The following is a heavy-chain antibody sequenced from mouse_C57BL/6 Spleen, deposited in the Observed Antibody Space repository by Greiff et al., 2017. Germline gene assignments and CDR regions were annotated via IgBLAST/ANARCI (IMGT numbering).Heavy chain of an antibody. Sequence: QVQLQQPGAELVKPGASVKLSCKASGYTFTNYWMHWVKQRPGRGLEWIGRIDPNSGGTKYSEKFKSKATLTVDNPSSTAYMQLSSLTSEDSAVYYCAREEDYYYGPSFAYWGQGTLVTVSA. CDR1: GYTFTNYW. CDR3: AREEDYYYGPSFAY. D-gene: IGHD1-1*01. V-gene: IGHV1-72*01. CDR2: IDPNSGGT. J-gene: IGHJ3*01.